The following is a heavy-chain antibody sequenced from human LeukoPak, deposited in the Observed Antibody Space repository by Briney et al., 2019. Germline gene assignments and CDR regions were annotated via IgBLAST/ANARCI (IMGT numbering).Heavy chain of an antibody. CDR3: ARDWSLRYSIDY. D-gene: IGHD4-11*01. CDR2: VSYDGSNK. J-gene: IGHJ4*02. CDR1: GFAFSSYA. Sequence: HSGGALRLSCAASGFAFSSYAMDRVREAAAKGLDGVAAVSYDGSNKFHADSVKGRFSISSDNSKSTLYLQMNSLRAEDTAVYYCARDWSLRYSIDYWGQGTLVTVSS. V-gene: IGHV3-30*04.